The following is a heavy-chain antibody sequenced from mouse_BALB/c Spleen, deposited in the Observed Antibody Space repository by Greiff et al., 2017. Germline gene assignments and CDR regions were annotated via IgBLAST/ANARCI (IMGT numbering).Heavy chain of an antibody. J-gene: IGHJ4*01. Sequence: EVQLQQSGPELVKPGASVKISCKASGYTFTDYNMHWVKQSHGKSLEWIGYIYPYNGGTGYNQKFKSKATLTVDNSSSTAYMELRSLTSEDSAVYYCAREASLGDAMDYWGQGTSVTVSS. CDR2: IYPYNGGT. V-gene: IGHV1S29*02. CDR1: GYTFTDYN. CDR3: AREASLGDAMDY. D-gene: IGHD1-2*01.